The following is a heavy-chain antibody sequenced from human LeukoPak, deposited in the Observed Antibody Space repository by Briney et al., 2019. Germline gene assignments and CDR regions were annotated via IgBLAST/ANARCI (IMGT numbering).Heavy chain of an antibody. CDR2: ISGSGGST. Sequence: GGSLRLSCVVSGFTFSSYVMNWVRQAPGKGLEWVSAISGSGGSTYYADSVKGRFTISRDNSKNTLYLQMNSLRAEDTAVYYCAKDSSGWHPFDFDYWGQGTLVTVSS. D-gene: IGHD6-19*01. CDR3: AKDSSGWHPFDFDY. J-gene: IGHJ4*02. V-gene: IGHV3-23*01. CDR1: GFTFSSYV.